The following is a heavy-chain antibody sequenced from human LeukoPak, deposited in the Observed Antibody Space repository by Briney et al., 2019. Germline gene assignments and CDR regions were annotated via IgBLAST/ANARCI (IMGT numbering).Heavy chain of an antibody. D-gene: IGHD3-22*01. J-gene: IGHJ3*02. CDR3: AKALYDSSGDDAFDI. V-gene: IGHV3-30*18. CDR1: GFTFSSNG. Sequence: GRSLRLSCAASGFTFSSNGMHWVRQAPGKGLEWVAVISYDGSNKYYADSVKGRFTISRDNSKNTLYLQMNSLRAEDTAVYYCAKALYDSSGDDAFDIWGQGTMVTVSS. CDR2: ISYDGSNK.